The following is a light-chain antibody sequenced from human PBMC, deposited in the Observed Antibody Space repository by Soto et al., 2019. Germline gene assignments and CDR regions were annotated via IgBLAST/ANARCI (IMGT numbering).Light chain of an antibody. V-gene: IGKV3-15*01. Sequence: VLTQSPATLSVSPGERAILSCRASQSLSNLAWYQQKPGQAPRLLIYGASTRATGIPARFSGSGSGTEFTLTIGSLQSEDFAVYYCHQYNDWAGWTFGQGTKVEIK. CDR2: GAS. CDR1: QSLSN. CDR3: HQYNDWAGWT. J-gene: IGKJ1*01.